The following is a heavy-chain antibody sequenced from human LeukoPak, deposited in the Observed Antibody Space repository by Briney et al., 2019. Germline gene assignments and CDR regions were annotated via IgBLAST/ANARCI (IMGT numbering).Heavy chain of an antibody. V-gene: IGHV1-69*13. J-gene: IGHJ6*02. CDR3: ASHYYYDSSGYYGYYYYGMDV. CDR2: IIPIFGTA. D-gene: IGHD3-22*01. CDR1: GYTFTSYG. Sequence: EASVKVSCKASGYTFTSYGISWVRQAPGQGLEWMGGIIPIFGTANYAQKFQGRVTITADESTSTAYMELSSLRSEDTAVYYCASHYYYDSSGYYGYYYYGMDVWGQGTTVTVSS.